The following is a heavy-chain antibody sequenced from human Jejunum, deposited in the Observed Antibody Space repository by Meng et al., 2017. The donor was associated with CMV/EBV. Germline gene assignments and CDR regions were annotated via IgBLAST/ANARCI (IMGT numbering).Heavy chain of an antibody. CDR2: ISSSSSYI. CDR3: ARDLYKYGTMSLSAMDV. D-gene: IGHD5-18*01. J-gene: IGHJ6*02. V-gene: IGHV3-21*01. Sequence: CSSASRSWVRQAQGQGLEWVASISSSSSYIYYAASVRGRFTISRDAAKNSLYLQMNSLSAEDTAVYYCARDLYKYGTMSLSAMDVWGQGTTVTVSS. CDR1: CSSAS.